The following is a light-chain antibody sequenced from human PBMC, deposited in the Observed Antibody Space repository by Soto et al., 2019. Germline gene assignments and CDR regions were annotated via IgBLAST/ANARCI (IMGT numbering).Light chain of an antibody. J-gene: IGLJ2*01. CDR3: SSYTSSSTLVV. Sequence: QSVLTQPASVSGSPGQSITISCTGTSSDVGGYNYVSWYQQHPGKAPKLMIYDVSNRPSGVSNRFSGSKSGNTASLTISGLQAEDEADYDCSSYTSSSTLVVFGGVTKLTVL. CDR1: SSDVGGYNY. V-gene: IGLV2-14*01. CDR2: DVS.